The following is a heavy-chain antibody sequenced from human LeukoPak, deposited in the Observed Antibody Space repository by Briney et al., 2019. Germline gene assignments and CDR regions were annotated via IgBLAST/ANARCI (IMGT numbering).Heavy chain of an antibody. V-gene: IGHV3-9*01. CDR2: ISWNSGSI. Sequence: PGRSLRLSCAASGFTFDDDAMHWVRQAPGKGLEWVSGISWNSGSIGYADSVKGRFTISRDNAKNSLYLQMNSLRAEDTALYYCAKAEDEVIGIAVAGTGAFDIWGQGTMVTVSS. D-gene: IGHD6-19*01. CDR3: AKAEDEVIGIAVAGTGAFDI. J-gene: IGHJ3*02. CDR1: GFTFDDDA.